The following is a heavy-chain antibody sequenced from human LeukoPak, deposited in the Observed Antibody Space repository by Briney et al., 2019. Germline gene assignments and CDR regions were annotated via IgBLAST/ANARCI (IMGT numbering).Heavy chain of an antibody. J-gene: IGHJ3*02. D-gene: IGHD6-13*01. CDR1: GFTFSSYS. V-gene: IGHV3-48*01. Sequence: GGSLRLSCAASGFTFSSYSMNWVRQAPGKGLEWVSYISSSSSTIYYADSVKGRFTISRDNAKNSLYLQMNSLRAEDTAVYYCAKLPSAAAAGTGDAFDIWGQGTMVTVSS. CDR3: AKLPSAAAAGTGDAFDI. CDR2: ISSSSSTI.